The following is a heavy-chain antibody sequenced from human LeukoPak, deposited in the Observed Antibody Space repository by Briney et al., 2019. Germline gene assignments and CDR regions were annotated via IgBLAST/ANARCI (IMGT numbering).Heavy chain of an antibody. J-gene: IGHJ4*02. CDR1: GYSFTSYR. Sequence: GESLKISCKGSGYSFTSYRIGWVRQMPGKGLEWMGIIYPGDSDTRYSPSFQGQVTISADKSISTAYLQWSSLKASGTAMYYCARHEDSYGPMSPDYWGQGTLVTVSS. CDR3: ARHEDSYGPMSPDY. CDR2: IYPGDSDT. D-gene: IGHD5-18*01. V-gene: IGHV5-51*01.